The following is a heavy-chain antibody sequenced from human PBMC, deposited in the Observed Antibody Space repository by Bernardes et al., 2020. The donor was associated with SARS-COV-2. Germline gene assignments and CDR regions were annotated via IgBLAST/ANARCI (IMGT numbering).Heavy chain of an antibody. J-gene: IGHJ5*02. CDR1: GGSISSRSYY. D-gene: IGHD4-17*01. V-gene: IGHV4-39*01. CDR2: IYYSGTT. CDR3: ARHTYATVTTTPGGWFDP. Sequence: SETLSLTRIVSGGSISSRSYYWGWIRQPPGKGLEWIGSIYYSGTTYYNPSLKSRVTISVDTSKSQFSLRLSSVTAADTAVYYCARHTYATVTTTPGGWFDPWGQGTLVPVSS.